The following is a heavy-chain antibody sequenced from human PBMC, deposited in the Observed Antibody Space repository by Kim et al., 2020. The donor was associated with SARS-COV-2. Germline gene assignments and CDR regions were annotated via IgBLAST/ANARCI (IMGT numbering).Heavy chain of an antibody. J-gene: IGHJ4*02. V-gene: IGHV1-8*01. CDR3: TKAPAWGAYSSSWYYFDC. CDR1: GYTFTSYD. CDR2: MNPNSGNT. D-gene: IGHD6-13*01. Sequence: ASVKVSCKASGYTFTSYDINWVRQATGQGLEWMGWMNPNSGNTGYAQNFQGRVTMTRNASITTAYMELSSLISEDTAFYYCTKAPAWGAYSSSWYYFDCWGQGTLVTVSS.